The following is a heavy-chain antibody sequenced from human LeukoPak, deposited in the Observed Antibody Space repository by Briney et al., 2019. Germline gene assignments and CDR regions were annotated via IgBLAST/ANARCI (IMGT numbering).Heavy chain of an antibody. CDR1: GFTFSSYA. Sequence: GGSLGLSCAASGFTFSSYAMHWVRQAPGKGLEWVAVISYDGSNKYYADSVKGRFTISRDNSKNTLYLQMNSLRAEDTAVYYCARNGDYALDYWGQGTLVTVSS. V-gene: IGHV3-30-3*01. J-gene: IGHJ4*02. CDR3: ARNGDYALDY. D-gene: IGHD4-17*01. CDR2: ISYDGSNK.